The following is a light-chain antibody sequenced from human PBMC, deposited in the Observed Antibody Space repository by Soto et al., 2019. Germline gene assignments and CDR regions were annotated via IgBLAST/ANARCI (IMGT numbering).Light chain of an antibody. J-gene: IGKJ4*01. CDR2: GAS. CDR1: QSVSDN. CDR3: QQYNNWPRAT. Sequence: HSPGTLSLSPGARATLSCRAIQSVSDNYLAWYQRKPGQAPRLLIYGASSRASGIPDRFSGSGSGTEFNITISSLQSEDSAIYYCQQYNNWPRATFGGGTKVDIK. V-gene: IGKV3D-15*01.